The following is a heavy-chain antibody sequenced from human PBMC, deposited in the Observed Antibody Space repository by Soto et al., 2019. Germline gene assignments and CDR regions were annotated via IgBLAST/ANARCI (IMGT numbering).Heavy chain of an antibody. D-gene: IGHD3-22*01. CDR1: GFTFSSYS. J-gene: IGHJ5*02. V-gene: IGHV3-21*01. CDR2: ISSSSSYI. Sequence: SLRLSYAASGFTFSSYSMNWVRQAPGKGLEWVSSISSSSSYIYYADSVKGRFTISRDNAKNSLYLQMNSLRAEDTAVYYCARSNLAEPGWLLATWGQGTLVTVYS. CDR3: ARSNLAEPGWLLAT.